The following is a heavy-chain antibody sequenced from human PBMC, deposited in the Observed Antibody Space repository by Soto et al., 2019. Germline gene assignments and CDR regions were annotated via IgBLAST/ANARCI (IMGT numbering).Heavy chain of an antibody. CDR3: ARGYFDYGVVILDY. CDR1: GGPFTAYY. V-gene: IGHV4-34*01. CDR2: INQSAST. Sequence: SETLSLTCAVSGGPFTAYYWTWIRQPPGKGLEGIGEINQSASTTYHPSLKSRATISIDTSKNKFSLRLTSVTAADTAVYYCARGYFDYGVVILDYWGQGALVTVSS. D-gene: IGHD3-3*01. J-gene: IGHJ4*02.